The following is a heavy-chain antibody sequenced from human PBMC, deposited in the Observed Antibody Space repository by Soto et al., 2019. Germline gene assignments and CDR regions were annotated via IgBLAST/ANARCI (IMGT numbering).Heavy chain of an antibody. J-gene: IGHJ3*02. CDR2: IYYSGST. CDR3: ARAQRGDAFDI. CDR1: GGSVSSGSYY. D-gene: IGHD3-10*01. Sequence: QVQLQESGPGLVKPSETLSLTCTVSGGSVSSGSYYWSWIRQPPGKGLEWIGYIYYSGSTNYNPSLKRRVTISVDTSKNQFSLKLSSVTAADTAVYYCARAQRGDAFDIWGQGTMVTVSS. V-gene: IGHV4-61*01.